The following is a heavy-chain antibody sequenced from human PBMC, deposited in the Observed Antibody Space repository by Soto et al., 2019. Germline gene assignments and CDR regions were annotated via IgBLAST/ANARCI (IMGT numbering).Heavy chain of an antibody. CDR2: VHYNGTT. V-gene: IGHV4-59*01. Sequence: QVHLQESGPGLVKPSETLSLTCTVSGGSISIYYWNWIRQPPGKGLEWIGYVHYNGTTSYNPSVESRVTISLDTSKNQFSLRLTSVTAADTAVYYCARRLSGTDYWGQGTLVTVSS. D-gene: IGHD3-10*01. CDR3: ARRLSGTDY. CDR1: GGSISIYY. J-gene: IGHJ4*02.